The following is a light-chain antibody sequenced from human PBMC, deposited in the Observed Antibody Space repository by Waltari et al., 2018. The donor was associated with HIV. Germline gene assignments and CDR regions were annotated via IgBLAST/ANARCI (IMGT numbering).Light chain of an antibody. J-gene: IGKJ4*01. Sequence: DIELTVSPSSLSASVRDIVTITCLASQSISSYLNWYQQKPGKAPKLLIYAASSLQSGVPSRFSGSGSGTDFTLTISSLQPEDFATYYCQQSYSTPLTFGGGTKVEIK. CDR2: AAS. V-gene: IGKV1-39*01. CDR3: QQSYSTPLT. CDR1: QSISSY.